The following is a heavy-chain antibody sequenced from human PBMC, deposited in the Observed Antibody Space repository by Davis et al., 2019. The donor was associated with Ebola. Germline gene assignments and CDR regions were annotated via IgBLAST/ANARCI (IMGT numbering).Heavy chain of an antibody. CDR3: ARDLRPLVGAKRGWATNFDY. D-gene: IGHD1-26*01. Sequence: PGGSLRLSCAASGFTFSSYSMNWVRQAPGKGLEWVSSISSSSSYIYYADSVKGRFTISRDNAKNSLYLQMNSLRAEDTAVYYCARDLRPLVGAKRGWATNFDYWGQGTLVTVSS. V-gene: IGHV3-21*01. J-gene: IGHJ4*02. CDR1: GFTFSSYS. CDR2: ISSSSSYI.